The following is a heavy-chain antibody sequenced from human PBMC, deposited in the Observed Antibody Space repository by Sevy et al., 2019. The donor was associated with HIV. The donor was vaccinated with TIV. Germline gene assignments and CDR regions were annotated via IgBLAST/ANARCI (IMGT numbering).Heavy chain of an antibody. D-gene: IGHD1-26*01. Sequence: SETLSLTCTVSGGSISSSSYYWGWIRQQPGKGLEWIRSIYYSGSTYYNPSLKSRVTISVDTSKYRFSLKLSSVTAADTAVYYCARSRVGANTVDAFDIWGQGTMVTVSS. CDR1: GGSISSSSYY. V-gene: IGHV4-39*01. CDR3: ARSRVGANTVDAFDI. CDR2: IYYSGST. J-gene: IGHJ3*02.